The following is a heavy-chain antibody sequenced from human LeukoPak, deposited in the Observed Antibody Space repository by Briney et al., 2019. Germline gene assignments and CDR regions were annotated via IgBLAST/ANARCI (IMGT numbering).Heavy chain of an antibody. CDR3: AKRGVVIRVILVGFHKEAYYFDS. Sequence: GGSLRLSCAVSGITLTNYGMTWVRQAPGKGLEWVAGISDTGGRTNYADSVKGRFTISRDNPKDTLYLQMNSLRAEDTAVYFCAKRGVVIRVILVGFHKEAYYFDSWGQGALVTVSS. D-gene: IGHD3-22*01. J-gene: IGHJ4*02. V-gene: IGHV3-23*01. CDR1: GITLTNYG. CDR2: ISDTGGRT.